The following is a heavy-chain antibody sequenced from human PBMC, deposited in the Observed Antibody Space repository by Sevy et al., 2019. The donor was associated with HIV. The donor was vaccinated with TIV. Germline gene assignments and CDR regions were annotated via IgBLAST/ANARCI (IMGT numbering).Heavy chain of an antibody. D-gene: IGHD3-22*01. Sequence: GGSLRLSCAASGFTFSSYWMSWVRQAPGKGLEWVANIKQDGSEKYYVDSVKGRFTISRDNAKNSLYLQMNSLRAEDTTVYYCARDVGTNYYDSSGYRGGGPGNDAFDIWGQGTMVTVSS. J-gene: IGHJ3*02. CDR1: GFTFSSYW. V-gene: IGHV3-7*01. CDR3: ARDVGTNYYDSSGYRGGGPGNDAFDI. CDR2: IKQDGSEK.